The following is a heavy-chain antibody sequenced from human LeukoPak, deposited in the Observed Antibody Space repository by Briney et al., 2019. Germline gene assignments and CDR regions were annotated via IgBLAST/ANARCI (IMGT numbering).Heavy chain of an antibody. V-gene: IGHV1-69*13. CDR3: ARLTYYYDSSGFENDY. D-gene: IGHD3-22*01. Sequence: ASVKVSCKASGGTFSSYAISWVRQAPGQGLEWMGGIIPIFGTANYAQKFQGRVTITAGESTSTAYMELSSLRSEDTAVYYCARLTYYYDSSGFENDYWGQGTLVTVSS. CDR2: IIPIFGTA. J-gene: IGHJ4*02. CDR1: GGTFSSYA.